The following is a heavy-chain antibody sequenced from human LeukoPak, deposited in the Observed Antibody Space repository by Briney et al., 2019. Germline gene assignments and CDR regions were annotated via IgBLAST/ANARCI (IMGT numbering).Heavy chain of an antibody. Sequence: SETLSLTCTVSGDSISRYYWSWIRQSPGKGLEWIGYIFYSGISNYNPSLKSRVTVSVDTSKNQVSLKLRSVTAADTAVYYCAGLFNGYDPFDYWGQGTLVTVSS. V-gene: IGHV4-59*03. J-gene: IGHJ4*02. CDR3: AGLFNGYDPFDY. CDR2: IFYSGIS. CDR1: GDSISRYY. D-gene: IGHD5-12*01.